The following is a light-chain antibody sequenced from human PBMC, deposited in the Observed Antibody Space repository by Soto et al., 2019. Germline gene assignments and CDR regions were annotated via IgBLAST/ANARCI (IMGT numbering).Light chain of an antibody. CDR3: QQYNKWPPYT. CDR2: GAS. J-gene: IGKJ2*01. V-gene: IGKV3-15*01. CDR1: QRLNNN. Sequence: EIVMTQSPATLSVSPGERATLSCRASQRLNNNLAWYQQKPGQAPRLLIYGASTRATGIPARFSGSGSGTEFTLTISSLQSEDFAVYYCQQYNKWPPYTFGQGTKLEIK.